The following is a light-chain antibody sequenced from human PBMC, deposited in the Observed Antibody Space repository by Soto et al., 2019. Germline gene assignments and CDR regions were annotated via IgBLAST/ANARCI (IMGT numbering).Light chain of an antibody. J-gene: IGKJ1*01. CDR2: AAS. Sequence: DIQMTQSPSSLSASVGDRVTITCRASQGISNYLAWYQQKPGKVPTLLIYAASTLQSGVPSRFSGSGSGTDFTLTISSLQPEDVATYYCQKYNSAPPWTSGQGTKVEIK. CDR1: QGISNY. CDR3: QKYNSAPPWT. V-gene: IGKV1-27*01.